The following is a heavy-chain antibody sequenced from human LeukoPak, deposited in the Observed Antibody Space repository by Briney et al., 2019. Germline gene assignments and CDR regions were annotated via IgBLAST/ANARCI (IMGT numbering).Heavy chain of an antibody. Sequence: TGGSLRLSCAASGFGFSSYWMSWVRQAPGKGLEWVANIKQDGTDKYYLDSVRGRFTISRDNAKNSLFLQMNSLRVEDTAVYFCARDQPLAVASWGYFYYYMDVWGKGTTVTVSS. CDR3: ARDQPLAVASWGYFYYYMDV. J-gene: IGHJ6*03. V-gene: IGHV3-7*01. CDR2: IKQDGTDK. CDR1: GFGFSSYW. D-gene: IGHD2-2*01.